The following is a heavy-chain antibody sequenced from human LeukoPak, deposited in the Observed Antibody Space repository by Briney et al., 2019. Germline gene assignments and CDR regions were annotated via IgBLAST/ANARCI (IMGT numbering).Heavy chain of an antibody. Sequence: PGGPLRLSCAASGFTFSSYAMSWVRQVPGKGLEWVSVIYSGGSTYYADSVKGRFTISRDNSKNTLYLQMNSLRAEDTAVYYCVAYYDILTGYKYWGQGTLVTVSS. CDR1: GFTFSSYA. J-gene: IGHJ4*02. D-gene: IGHD3-9*01. V-gene: IGHV3-66*01. CDR3: VAYYDILTGYKY. CDR2: IYSGGST.